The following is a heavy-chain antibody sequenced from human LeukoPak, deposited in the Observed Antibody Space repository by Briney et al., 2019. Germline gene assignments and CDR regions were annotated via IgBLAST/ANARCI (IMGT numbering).Heavy chain of an antibody. CDR2: INHSGST. Sequence: SETLSLTCAVYGGSFSGYYWSWIRQPPGKGLEWIGEINHSGSTNYNPSLKSRVTISVDTSKNQFSLKLSSVTAADTAVYYCGRIRAGCSRSSCYIDTWGQGTLVTVSS. CDR3: GRIRAGCSRSSCYIDT. CDR1: GGSFSGYY. D-gene: IGHD2-2*02. V-gene: IGHV4-34*01. J-gene: IGHJ5*02.